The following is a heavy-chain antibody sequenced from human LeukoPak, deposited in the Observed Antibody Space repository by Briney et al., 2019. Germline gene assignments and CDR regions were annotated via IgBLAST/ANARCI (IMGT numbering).Heavy chain of an antibody. CDR1: GFIFSSYW. Sequence: GGSLRLSCAASGFIFSSYWMAWVRQAPGKGLEWVANIKEDGSDKNYVESLKGRFTISRDNAKNSLYLQMDSLRAEDTAVYYCARDAGYGYDRFDYWGQGTQVTVSS. CDR3: ARDAGYGYDRFDY. D-gene: IGHD5-18*01. V-gene: IGHV3-7*01. CDR2: IKEDGSDK. J-gene: IGHJ4*02.